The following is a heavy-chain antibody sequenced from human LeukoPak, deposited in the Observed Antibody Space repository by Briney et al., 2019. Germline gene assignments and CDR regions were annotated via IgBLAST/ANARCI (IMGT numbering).Heavy chain of an antibody. V-gene: IGHV4-59*01. CDR3: AYGGDAYKTGY. CDR2: IYYSGSP. Sequence: PSQTLSLTCSVSGASITDYYWSWIRQPPRKGLEWIGYIYYSGSPNYSPSLKSRVTLSLDTSQNQFSLKLTSVTAADTAVYYCAYGGDAYKTGYWGQGTLVTVSS. D-gene: IGHD5-24*01. CDR1: GASITDYY. J-gene: IGHJ4*02.